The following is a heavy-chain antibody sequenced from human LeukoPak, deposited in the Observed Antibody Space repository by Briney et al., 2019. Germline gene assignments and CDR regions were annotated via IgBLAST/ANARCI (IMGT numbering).Heavy chain of an antibody. Sequence: GGSLRLSCAASGFTFSSYAMHWVRQAPGKGLEWVSVISYVGTNKYYADSVKGRFTISRDNSKNTLYLQMNSLRVEDTAVYYCARDGGYFDRLAYFFDYWGQGALV. V-gene: IGHV3-30*04. J-gene: IGHJ4*02. CDR1: GFTFSSYA. CDR2: ISYVGTNK. D-gene: IGHD3-9*01. CDR3: ARDGGYFDRLAYFFDY.